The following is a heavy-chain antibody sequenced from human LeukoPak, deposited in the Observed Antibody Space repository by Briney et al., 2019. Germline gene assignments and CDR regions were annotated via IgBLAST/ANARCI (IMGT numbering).Heavy chain of an antibody. V-gene: IGHV3-23*01. D-gene: IGHD3-10*01. CDR1: GFTFNNYA. CDR3: AKDISGLPEYFQH. Sequence: GGSLRLSCTASGFTFNNYAMSWVRQAPGRGLEWVSGISASGGTIYYADSVKGRFTISRDSSKSTLHLQMNTLRAEDTAVYDCAKDISGLPEYFQHWGQGTLVIVSS. J-gene: IGHJ1*01. CDR2: ISASGGTI.